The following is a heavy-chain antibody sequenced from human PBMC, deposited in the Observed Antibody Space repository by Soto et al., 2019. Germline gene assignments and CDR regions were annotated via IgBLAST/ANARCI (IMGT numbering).Heavy chain of an antibody. Sequence: NPSETLSLTCTVSGGSVSISHYYWTWIRQPPGKELEWIGYIYHTGSTNYNPSLKSRVTISVDTSKNQFSLKLSSVTAADTAVYYCAGDRVAARYCYNGLDVWGQGTTVTVSS. CDR2: IYHTGST. CDR1: GGSVSISHYY. D-gene: IGHD6-6*01. V-gene: IGHV4-61*01. J-gene: IGHJ6*02. CDR3: AGDRVAARYCYNGLDV.